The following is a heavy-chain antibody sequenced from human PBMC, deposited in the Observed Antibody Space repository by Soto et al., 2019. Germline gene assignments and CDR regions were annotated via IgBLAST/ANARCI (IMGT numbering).Heavy chain of an antibody. V-gene: IGHV3-53*01. J-gene: IGHJ6*02. CDR3: AREGTTVTGYYGMDV. CDR1: GFTVSGNY. D-gene: IGHD4-4*01. CDR2: IYSGGST. Sequence: SLRLSCAASGFTVSGNYMSWVRQAPGKGLEWVSVIYSGGSTYYADSVKGRFITSRDNSKNTLYLQMNSLRAEDTAVYYCAREGTTVTGYYGMDVWGQGTTVTVSS.